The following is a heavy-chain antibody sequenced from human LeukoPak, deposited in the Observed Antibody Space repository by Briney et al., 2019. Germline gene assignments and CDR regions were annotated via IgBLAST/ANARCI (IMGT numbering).Heavy chain of an antibody. Sequence: GASVKVSCKASGGTFSNYAISWVRQAPGQGLEWMGGIIPIFGTANHAQKFQGRVTITADESTSTAYMELSSLRSEDTAVYYCAAPPGGYSYGQDHHFDYWGQGNLVPVSS. D-gene: IGHD5-18*01. CDR3: AAPPGGYSYGQDHHFDY. V-gene: IGHV1-69*13. CDR1: GGTFSNYA. CDR2: IIPIFGTA. J-gene: IGHJ4*02.